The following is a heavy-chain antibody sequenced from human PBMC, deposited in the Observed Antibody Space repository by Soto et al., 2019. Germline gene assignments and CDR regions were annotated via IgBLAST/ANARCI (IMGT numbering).Heavy chain of an antibody. CDR3: AKDGSYYYGSGSYLYYFDY. D-gene: IGHD3-10*01. CDR1: GFTFSSYA. V-gene: IGHV3-23*01. CDR2: ISGSGGST. J-gene: IGHJ4*02. Sequence: EVQLLESGGGLVQPGGSLRLSCAASGFTFSSYAMSWVRQAPGKGLEWVSAISGSGGSTYYADSVKGRFTISRDNSKNTLYPQMNSLRAEDTAVYYCAKDGSYYYGSGSYLYYFDYWGQGTLVTVSS.